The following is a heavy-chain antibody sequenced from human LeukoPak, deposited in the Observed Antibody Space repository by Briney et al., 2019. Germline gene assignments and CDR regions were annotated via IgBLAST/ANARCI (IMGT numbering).Heavy chain of an antibody. J-gene: IGHJ4*02. Sequence: SETLSLTCTVSGGSISSYYWSWIRQPPGKGLEWIGEINHSGSTNYNPSLKSRVTISVDTSKNQFSLKLSSVTAADTAVYYCASKGTPRDDSSGYYYYWGQGTLVTVSS. CDR3: ASKGTPRDDSSGYYYY. D-gene: IGHD3-22*01. V-gene: IGHV4-34*01. CDR1: GGSISSYY. CDR2: INHSGST.